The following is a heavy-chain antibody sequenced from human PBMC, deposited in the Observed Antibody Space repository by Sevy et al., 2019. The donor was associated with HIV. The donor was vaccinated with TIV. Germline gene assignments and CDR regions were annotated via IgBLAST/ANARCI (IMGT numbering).Heavy chain of an antibody. V-gene: IGHV3-33*01. Sequence: GGSLRLSCAASGFTFSSYGMHWVRQAPGKGLEWVAVIWYDGSNKYYADSVKGRFTISRDNSKNTLYLQMNSLRAEDTAVYYCARDKRVLDCDGDCYDDAFDIWGQGTMVTVSS. CDR1: GFTFSSYG. CDR3: ARDKRVLDCDGDCYDDAFDI. CDR2: IWYDGSNK. D-gene: IGHD2-21*02. J-gene: IGHJ3*02.